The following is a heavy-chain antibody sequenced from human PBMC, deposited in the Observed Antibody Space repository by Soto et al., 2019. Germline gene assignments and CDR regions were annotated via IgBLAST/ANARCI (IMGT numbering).Heavy chain of an antibody. Sequence: GGSLRLSCAASGFTFSSYAMHWVRQAPGKGLEWVAVISYDGSNKYYADSVKGRFTISRDNSKNTLYLQMNSLRAEDTAVYYCARVHPALQNPYYYYGMDVWGQGTTVTVSS. V-gene: IGHV3-30-3*01. CDR2: ISYDGSNK. CDR1: GFTFSSYA. J-gene: IGHJ6*02. CDR3: ARVHPALQNPYYYYGMDV.